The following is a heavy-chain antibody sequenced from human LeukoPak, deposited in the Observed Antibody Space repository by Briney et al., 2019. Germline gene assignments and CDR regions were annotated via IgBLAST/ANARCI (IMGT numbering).Heavy chain of an antibody. CDR2: IYYSGST. V-gene: IGHV4-59*08. J-gene: IGHJ6*02. D-gene: IGHD6-13*01. CDR3: ASKTAAGYLSSDYYYGMDV. CDR1: GGSISSYY. Sequence: SETLSLTCTVSGGSISSYYWSWIRQPPGQGLERIGNIYYSGSTNYNPSLKSRVTISVDTSKNQFSPKLSSVTAADTAVYYCASKTAAGYLSSDYYYGMDVWGQGTTVTVSS.